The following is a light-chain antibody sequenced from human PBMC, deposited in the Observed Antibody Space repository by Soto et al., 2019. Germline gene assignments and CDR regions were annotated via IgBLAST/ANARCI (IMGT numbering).Light chain of an antibody. Sequence: DIQMTQSPSTLSASVGDRVTITCRASQSISSWLAWYQQKPGKAPKLLIYKASSLESGVPSRFSGSGSGTEFTHTISSLQPDDLATYYCQQYNSYPLTFGGGTKVEIK. J-gene: IGKJ4*01. CDR1: QSISSW. V-gene: IGKV1-5*03. CDR2: KAS. CDR3: QQYNSYPLT.